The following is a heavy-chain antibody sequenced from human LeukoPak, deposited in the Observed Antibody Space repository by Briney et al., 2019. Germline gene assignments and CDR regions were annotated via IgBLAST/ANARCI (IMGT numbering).Heavy chain of an antibody. Sequence: SGTLSLTCAVSGGSISSSNWWTWVRQPPGKGLEWFGTIYHSGVTNYKPSLKSRVSISADPSTSQFCLKLRTVSAADTTVCFSARDGWLGELYGPLDFWGQGTLVTVSS. D-gene: IGHD3-10*01. CDR1: GGSISSSNW. CDR3: ARDGWLGELYGPLDF. J-gene: IGHJ4*02. V-gene: IGHV4-4*02. CDR2: IYHSGVT.